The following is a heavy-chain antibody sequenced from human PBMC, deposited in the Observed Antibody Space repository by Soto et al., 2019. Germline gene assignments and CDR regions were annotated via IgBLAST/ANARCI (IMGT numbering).Heavy chain of an antibody. CDR3: ARGWVTTGIYYYYGMDV. Sequence: PSETLSVTCAVYGGSFSGYYWSWIRQPPGKGLEWIGEINHSGSTNYNPSLKSRVTISVDTSKNQFSLKLSSVTAADTAVYYCARGWVTTGIYYYYGMDVWGQGTTVTV. CDR2: INHSGST. D-gene: IGHD4-17*01. CDR1: GGSFSGYY. J-gene: IGHJ6*02. V-gene: IGHV4-34*01.